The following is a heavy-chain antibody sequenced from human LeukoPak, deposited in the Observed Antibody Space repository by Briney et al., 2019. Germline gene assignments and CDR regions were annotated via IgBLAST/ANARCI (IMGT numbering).Heavy chain of an antibody. CDR1: GGSFSGYY. V-gene: IGHV4-34*01. CDR2: INHSRST. Sequence: SETLSLTCAVYGGSFSGYYWSWIRQPPGKGLEWIGAINHSRSTKYNPYLKKRVTISVDASKKQFSLKLSSVTAADTAVYYCARGPYSSRHFDYWGQGTLVTVSS. D-gene: IGHD6-13*01. J-gene: IGHJ4*02. CDR3: ARGPYSSRHFDY.